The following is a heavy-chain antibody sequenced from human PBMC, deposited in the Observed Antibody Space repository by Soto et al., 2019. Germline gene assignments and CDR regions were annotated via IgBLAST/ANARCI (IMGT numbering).Heavy chain of an antibody. Sequence: GGSLRLSCAASGFTFSSYGMHWVRQAPGKGLEWVAVISYDGSNKYYADSVKGRFTISRDNSKNTLYLQMNSLRAEDTAVYYCAKDSGSGSFGYFQHWGKGTLVTVSS. CDR3: AKDSGSGSFGYFQH. V-gene: IGHV3-30*18. D-gene: IGHD1-26*01. CDR1: GFTFSSYG. CDR2: ISYDGSNK. J-gene: IGHJ1*01.